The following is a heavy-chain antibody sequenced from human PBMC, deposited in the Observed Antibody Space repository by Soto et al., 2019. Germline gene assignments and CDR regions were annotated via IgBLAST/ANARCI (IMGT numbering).Heavy chain of an antibody. CDR1: GGSISSSNYY. Sequence: SETLSLTCTVSGGSISSSNYYWGWIRQPPGKGLEWIGSIFYSGSTYYNPSLKSRVTISVDTSKNQFSLKLSSVTAAATAVYYCARQGHDYGDYDLGYWGQGTLVTVSS. J-gene: IGHJ4*02. CDR3: ARQGHDYGDYDLGY. D-gene: IGHD4-17*01. V-gene: IGHV4-39*01. CDR2: IFYSGST.